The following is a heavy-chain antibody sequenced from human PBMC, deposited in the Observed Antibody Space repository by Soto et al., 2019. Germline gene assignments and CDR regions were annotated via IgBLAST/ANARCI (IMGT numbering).Heavy chain of an antibody. CDR3: ARDEHLHSFDY. CDR2: INGDGSRT. Sequence: GGSRRPSCAASGFIFISYSMHWVRQAPGKGLVWVSRINGDGSRTHYADSVKGRFTISRDNAKNTLYLQMNSLRAEDTAVFYCARDEHLHSFDYWGQGTQVTVSS. J-gene: IGHJ4*02. V-gene: IGHV3-74*01. CDR1: GFIFISYS.